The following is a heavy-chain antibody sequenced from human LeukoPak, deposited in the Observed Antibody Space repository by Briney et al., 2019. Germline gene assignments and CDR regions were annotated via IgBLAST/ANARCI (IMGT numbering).Heavy chain of an antibody. V-gene: IGHV4-39*01. CDR3: ARGDQLLPFDY. D-gene: IGHD2-2*01. Sequence: SETLSLTCTVSGGSISSSSYYWGWIRQPPGKGLEWIGSIYYSGSTYYNPSLKSRVTISVDASKNQFSLKLSSVTAADTAVYYCARGDQLLPFDYWGQGTLVTVSS. CDR1: GGSISSSSYY. CDR2: IYYSGST. J-gene: IGHJ4*02.